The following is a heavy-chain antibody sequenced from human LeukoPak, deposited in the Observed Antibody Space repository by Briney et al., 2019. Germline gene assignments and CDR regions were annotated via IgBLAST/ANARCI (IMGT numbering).Heavy chain of an antibody. CDR1: GGSFSGYY. J-gene: IGHJ4*02. CDR3: AREGSGNTAMAAPDY. CDR2: INHSGST. Sequence: PSETLSLTCAVYGGSFSGYYWSWIRQPPGKGLEWIGEINHSGSTNYNPSLKSRVTISVDTSKNQFSLKLSPVTAADTAVYYCAREGSGNTAMAAPDYWGQGTLVTVSS. V-gene: IGHV4-34*01. D-gene: IGHD5-18*01.